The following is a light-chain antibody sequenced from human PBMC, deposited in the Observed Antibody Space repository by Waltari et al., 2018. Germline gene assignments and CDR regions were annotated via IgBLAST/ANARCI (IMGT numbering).Light chain of an antibody. CDR1: HSLLWESGSTY. CDR2: WAS. CDR3: QQYFGIPS. V-gene: IGKV4-1*01. Sequence: DIVMTQSPDSLTVALGERATLNCRSSHSLLWESGSTYLAWYQQKPGQPPKLLISWASTRESGVPDRFSGSGSGTDFALTITRLQSEDVATYYCQQYFGIPSFGQGTKLEI. J-gene: IGKJ2*01.